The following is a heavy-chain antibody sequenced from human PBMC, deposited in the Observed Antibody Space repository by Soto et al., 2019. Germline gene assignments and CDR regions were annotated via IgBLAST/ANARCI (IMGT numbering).Heavy chain of an antibody. CDR3: AREEPHPAPLVF. CDR2: ISDDGSNI. CDR1: GFTFSRYP. V-gene: IGHV3-30-3*01. J-gene: IGHJ4*02. Sequence: PGGSLRLSCAAYGFTFSRYPMHWVRQAPGKGLEWVAGISDDGSNIQYADSVKGRFTVSRDDSKSTLYLQMNNLGTEDTAEYFCAREEPHPAPLVFWGQGTLVTVSS.